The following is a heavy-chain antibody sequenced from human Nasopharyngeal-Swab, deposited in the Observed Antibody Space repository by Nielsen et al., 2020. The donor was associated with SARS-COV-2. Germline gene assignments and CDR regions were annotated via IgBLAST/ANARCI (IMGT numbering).Heavy chain of an antibody. CDR2: INAGNGNT. D-gene: IGHD3-10*01. Sequence: WVRQAPGQRLEWMGWINAGNGNTKYSQKFQGRVTITRDTSASTAYMELSSLRSEDTAVYYCARDRRGVLALGYWGQGTLVTSPQ. J-gene: IGHJ4*02. V-gene: IGHV1-3*01. CDR3: ARDRRGVLALGY.